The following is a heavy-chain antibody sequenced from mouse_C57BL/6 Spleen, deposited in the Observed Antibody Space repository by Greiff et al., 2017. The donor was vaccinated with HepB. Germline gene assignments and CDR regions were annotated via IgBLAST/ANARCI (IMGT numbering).Heavy chain of an antibody. Sequence: QVQLQQPGAELVMPGASVKLSCKASGYTFTSYWMHWVKQRPGQGLEWIGEIDPSDSYTNYNQKFKGKSTLTVDKSSSTAYMQLSSLTSEDSAVYYCARSSYGSSLYWYFDVWGTVTTVTVSS. CDR3: ARSSYGSSLYWYFDV. CDR2: IDPSDSYT. D-gene: IGHD1-1*01. CDR1: GYTFTSYW. J-gene: IGHJ1*03. V-gene: IGHV1-69*01.